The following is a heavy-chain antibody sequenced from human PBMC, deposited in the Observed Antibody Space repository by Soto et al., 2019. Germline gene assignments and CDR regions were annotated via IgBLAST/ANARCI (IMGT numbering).Heavy chain of an antibody. J-gene: IGHJ4*02. CDR2: ISDSGDST. CDR1: GIIFSNYA. Sequence: GGSLRLSCATSGIIFSNYAMDWVRQAPGKGLEWVSAISDSGDSTYYADSVKGRFTISRDSSKNTLYLQMNSLRDEDTAIFYCGKKAGKHVDWMGYSDSWGQGTLVTVSS. V-gene: IGHV3-23*01. CDR3: GKKAGKHVDWMGYSDS. D-gene: IGHD3-9*01.